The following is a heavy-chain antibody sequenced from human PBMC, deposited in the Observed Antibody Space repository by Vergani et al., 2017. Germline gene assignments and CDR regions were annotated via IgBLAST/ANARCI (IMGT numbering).Heavy chain of an antibody. CDR2: IYYSGST. V-gene: IGHV4-30-4*08. D-gene: IGHD6-19*01. J-gene: IGHJ4*02. CDR1: GGSISSGDYY. CDR3: AXAIKGSSGPHYFDY. Sequence: QVQLQESGPGLVKPSQTLALTCTVSGGSISSGDYYWSWIRQPPGKGLEWIGYIYYSGSTYYNPSLKSRVTISVDTSKNQFSLKLSSVTAADTAVYYCAXAIKGSSGPHYFDYWGQGTLVTVSS.